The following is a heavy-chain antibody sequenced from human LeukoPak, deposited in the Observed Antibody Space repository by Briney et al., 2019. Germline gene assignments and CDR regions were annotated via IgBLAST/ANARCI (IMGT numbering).Heavy chain of an antibody. D-gene: IGHD6-19*01. J-gene: IGHJ6*02. CDR3: ALGLVPHYYYYYGMDV. Sequence: GASVKVSCKASGYTFTSYGISWVRQAPGQGLEWMGRISAYSGNTNYAQKLQGRVTMTTDTSTSTAYMELRSLRSDDTAVYYCALGLVPHYYYYYGMDVWGQGTTVTVSS. V-gene: IGHV1-18*01. CDR1: GYTFTSYG. CDR2: ISAYSGNT.